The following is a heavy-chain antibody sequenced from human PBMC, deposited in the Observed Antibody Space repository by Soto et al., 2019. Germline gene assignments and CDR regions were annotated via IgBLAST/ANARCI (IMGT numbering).Heavy chain of an antibody. J-gene: IGHJ4*02. CDR3: AKGLLVWFGELLYGFDY. CDR1: GFTFSSYS. V-gene: IGHV3-21*04. CDR2: ISSSSSYI. Sequence: PGGSLRLSCAASGFTFSSYSMNWVRQAPGKGLEWVSSISSSSSYIYYADSVKGRFTISRDNSKNSLYLQMNSLRAEDTAVYYCAKGLLVWFGELLYGFDYWGQGTLVTVSS. D-gene: IGHD3-10*01.